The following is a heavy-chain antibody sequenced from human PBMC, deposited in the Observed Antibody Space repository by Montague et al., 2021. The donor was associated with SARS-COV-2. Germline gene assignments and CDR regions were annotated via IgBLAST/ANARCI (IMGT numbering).Heavy chain of an antibody. D-gene: IGHD3-10*01. V-gene: IGHV3-7*01. CDR2: IKQDGSEK. CDR3: ARDTMVRGVRYYYGMDV. J-gene: IGHJ6*02. Sequence: SLRLSCAASGFTFSSYWMSWFRQAPGKGLELVANIKQDGSEKYYVDSVKGRFTISRDNAKNSLYLQMNSLRAEDTAVHYCARDTMVRGVRYYYGMDVWGQGTTVTVSS. CDR1: GFTFSSYW.